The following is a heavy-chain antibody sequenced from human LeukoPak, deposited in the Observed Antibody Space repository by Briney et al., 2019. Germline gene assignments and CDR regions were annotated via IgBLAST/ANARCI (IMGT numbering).Heavy chain of an antibody. Sequence: PSETLSLTCTVSAGSISAYYWSWIRQPAGRGLEWIGRLHSSGSTNYSPSLQSRVTMSLDTSKNLFSLNLSSITAADTAVYFCARGVRSSWYRVDYWGQGTLVTVSS. D-gene: IGHD6-13*01. CDR1: AGSISAYY. J-gene: IGHJ4*02. CDR3: ARGVRSSWYRVDY. V-gene: IGHV4-4*07. CDR2: LHSSGST.